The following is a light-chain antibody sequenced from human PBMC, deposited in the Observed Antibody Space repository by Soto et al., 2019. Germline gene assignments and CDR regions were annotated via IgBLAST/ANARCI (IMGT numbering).Light chain of an antibody. J-gene: IGKJ4*01. CDR1: QSISSW. Sequence: IKKPRSPPTLNTSVGERVTITCRASQSISSWLAWYQQKPGKAPKLLIYKASSLESGVPSRFSGSGSGTEFTLTISSLQPDDFATYYCQQYNSYPLTFGGGTKVDI. CDR2: KAS. V-gene: IGKV1-5*03. CDR3: QQYNSYPLT.